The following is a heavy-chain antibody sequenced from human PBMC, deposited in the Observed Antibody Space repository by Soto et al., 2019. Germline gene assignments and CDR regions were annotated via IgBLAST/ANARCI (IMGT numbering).Heavy chain of an antibody. CDR1: GGTISSGGYS. Sequence: PSETLSLTCAVSGGTISSGGYSWNWIRQPPGKGLEWIAYIHHGGTTHYNPSLRSRVTISVETSKNHFSLTLTSVTAADTAVSYCATELAGGGEFDYWGQGTLVTVPS. CDR3: ATELAGGGEFDY. CDR2: IHHGGTT. D-gene: IGHD3-16*01. V-gene: IGHV4-30-2*01. J-gene: IGHJ4*02.